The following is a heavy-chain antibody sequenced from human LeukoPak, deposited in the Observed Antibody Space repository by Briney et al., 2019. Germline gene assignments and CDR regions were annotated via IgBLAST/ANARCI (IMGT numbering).Heavy chain of an antibody. J-gene: IGHJ3*02. Sequence: SVKVSCKASGGTFSSYAISWVRQAPGQGLEWMGGIIPIFGTANYAQKFQGRVTITADESTSTAYMELSSLRSEDTAVYYCARGRWLQSDAFDIWGQGTMVTVSS. V-gene: IGHV1-69*13. CDR3: ARGRWLQSDAFDI. D-gene: IGHD5-24*01. CDR1: GGTFSSYA. CDR2: IIPIFGTA.